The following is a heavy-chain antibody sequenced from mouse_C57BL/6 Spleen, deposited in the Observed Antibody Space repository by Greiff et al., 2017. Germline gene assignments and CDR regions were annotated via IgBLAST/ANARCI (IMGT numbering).Heavy chain of an antibody. D-gene: IGHD2-12*01. CDR2: INPNNGGT. CDR3: ARSIRRVHGYFDV. J-gene: IGHJ1*03. Sequence: EVQLQQSGPELVKPGASVKISCKASGYTFTDYNMDWVKQSHGKSLEWIGDINPNNGGTIYNQKFKGKATLTVDKSSSTAYMELRSLTSEDTAVYYCARSIRRVHGYFDVWGTGTTVTVSS. CDR1: GYTFTDYN. V-gene: IGHV1-18*01.